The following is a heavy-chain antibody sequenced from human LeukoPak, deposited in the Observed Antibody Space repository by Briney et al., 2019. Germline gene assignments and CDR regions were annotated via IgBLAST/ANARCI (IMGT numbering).Heavy chain of an antibody. CDR3: ARDPWIFGVASLTDY. J-gene: IGHJ4*02. CDR2: ISAYNGNT. V-gene: IGHV1-18*01. Sequence: ASVKVSCKASGYTFTSYGISWVRQAPGQGLEWMGWISAYNGNTNYAQKLQGRVTMTTDTSTSTAYMKLRSLRSDDTAVYYCARDPWIFGVASLTDYWGQGTLVTVSS. D-gene: IGHD3-3*01. CDR1: GYTFTSYG.